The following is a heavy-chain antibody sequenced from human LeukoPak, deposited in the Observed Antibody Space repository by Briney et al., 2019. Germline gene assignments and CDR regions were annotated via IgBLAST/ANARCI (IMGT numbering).Heavy chain of an antibody. D-gene: IGHD1-26*01. CDR2: IYYSGST. V-gene: IGHV4-59*01. Sequence: SETLSLTCTVSGGSISSYYWSWIRQPPGKGLEWIGYIYYSGSTNYNPSRKSRGTLSVDTTKNQFSLKLSSVTAADTAVYCCARMGRRGYFDYWGQGTLVTVSS. CDR1: GGSISSYY. J-gene: IGHJ4*02. CDR3: ARMGRRGYFDY.